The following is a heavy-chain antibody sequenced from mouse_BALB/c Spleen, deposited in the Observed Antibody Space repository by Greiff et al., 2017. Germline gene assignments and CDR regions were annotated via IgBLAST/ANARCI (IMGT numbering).Heavy chain of an antibody. J-gene: IGHJ4*01. V-gene: IGHV5-17*02. CDR1: GFTFSSFG. Sequence: DVKLQESGGGLVQPGGSRKLSCAASGFTFSSFGMHWVRQAPEKGLEWVAYISSGSSTIYYADTVKGRFTISRDNPKNTLFLQMTSLRSEDTAMYYCATGDYYAMDYWGQGTSVTVSS. CDR2: ISSGSSTI. CDR3: ATGDYYAMDY.